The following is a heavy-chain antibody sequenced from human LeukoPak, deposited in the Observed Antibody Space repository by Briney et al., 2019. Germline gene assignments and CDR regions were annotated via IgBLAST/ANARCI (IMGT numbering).Heavy chain of an antibody. J-gene: IGHJ3*02. Sequence: GGSLRLSCSASGFTLSNYGMHWVRQAPGKGLEWVAVKWYDGSYEYYADSVEGRFTISRDNSKNRLYLQMNSLTAEDTAVYYCASSCGGDCFKGPFDIWGQGKMVTVSP. CDR2: KWYDGSYE. V-gene: IGHV3-33*01. CDR1: GFTLSNYG. CDR3: ASSCGGDCFKGPFDI. D-gene: IGHD2-21*02.